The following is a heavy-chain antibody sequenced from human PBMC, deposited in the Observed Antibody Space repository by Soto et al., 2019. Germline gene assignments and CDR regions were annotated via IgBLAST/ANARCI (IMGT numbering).Heavy chain of an antibody. CDR2: IYYSGST. V-gene: IGHV4-31*03. Sequence: SETLSLTCTVSGGSISSGGYYWSWIRQHPGKGLEWFGYIYYSGSTYYNPSLKSRVAISLDTSRNQFSLRLTSVTAADTAVYYCARVLRDYDSGGYFYVQNWFDPWGQGTRVTVSS. CDR3: ARVLRDYDSGGYFYVQNWFDP. CDR1: GGSISSGGYY. J-gene: IGHJ5*02. D-gene: IGHD3-22*01.